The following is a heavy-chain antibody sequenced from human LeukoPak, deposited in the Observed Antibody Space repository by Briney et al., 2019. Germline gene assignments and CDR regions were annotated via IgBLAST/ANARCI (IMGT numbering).Heavy chain of an antibody. V-gene: IGHV4-30-4*01. CDR3: ARGLAYYDSSGYYYFDY. J-gene: IGHJ4*02. D-gene: IGHD3-22*01. CDR1: GGSISSGDYH. CDR2: IYYSGST. Sequence: SQTLSLTCTVSGGSISSGDYHWSWLRQPPGKGLEWIGYIYYSGSTYYNPSLKSRVTISVDTSKNQFSLKLSSVTAADTAVYYCARGLAYYDSSGYYYFDYWGQGTLVTVSS.